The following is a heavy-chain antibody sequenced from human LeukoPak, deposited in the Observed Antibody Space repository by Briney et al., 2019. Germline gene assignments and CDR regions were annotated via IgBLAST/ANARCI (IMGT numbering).Heavy chain of an antibody. D-gene: IGHD3-10*01. CDR2: IYYSGST. CDR3: ARNADMYYYVDN. CDR1: SGSISSSGYY. Sequence: PSETLSLTCTVSSGSISSSGYYCSWIRHHPVKGLEWIGCIYYSGSTYYNPSLKSRVTISVDTSKNQFSLSLSSVTAADTAVYYCARNADMYYYVDNWGQGTLVTVSS. J-gene: IGHJ4*02. V-gene: IGHV4-31*03.